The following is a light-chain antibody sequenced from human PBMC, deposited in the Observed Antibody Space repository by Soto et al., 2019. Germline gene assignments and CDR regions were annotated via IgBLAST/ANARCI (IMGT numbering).Light chain of an antibody. CDR3: QQSFSTPRT. CDR2: AAS. CDR1: QTTSYF. Sequence: DIQMTQSPSSLSASIGDRVTITCRASQTTSYFLNWYQQNTGKAAKHLISAASSLQAGVLSRFSVNGSGPNFTLAISGLQPEDFATYSCQQSFSTPRTLGQGTKVEIK. J-gene: IGKJ1*01. V-gene: IGKV1-39*01.